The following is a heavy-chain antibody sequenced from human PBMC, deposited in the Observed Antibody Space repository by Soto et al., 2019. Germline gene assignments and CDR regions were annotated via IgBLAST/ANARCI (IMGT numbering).Heavy chain of an antibody. D-gene: IGHD2-8*01. CDR2: IRSYNNST. J-gene: IGHJ4*02. CDR3: ARHGNGDDY. CDR1: GYTFTSYG. V-gene: IGHV1-18*01. Sequence: ASVKVSCKASGYTFTSYGGNWVRQAPGQGLEWMGWIRSYNNSTNYAQKLQGRVTMTTDTSTNTAYMELRSLRSDDTAVYYCARHGNGDDYWGQGTLVTVSS.